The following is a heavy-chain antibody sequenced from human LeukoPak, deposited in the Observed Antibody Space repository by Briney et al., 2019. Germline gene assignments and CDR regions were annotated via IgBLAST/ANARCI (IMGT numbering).Heavy chain of an antibody. Sequence: PGGSLRLSCAASGISFSSSGMQWVRQAPGKGLKWVAVIWSDGSRKYYADSVKGRFTISRDNSKNTLYLQMDSLTAEDTAVYYCARDKGYCTGGNCYSYFDYWGQGTLVSVSS. J-gene: IGHJ4*02. CDR2: IWSDGSRK. CDR1: GISFSSSG. V-gene: IGHV3-33*01. D-gene: IGHD2-15*01. CDR3: ARDKGYCTGGNCYSYFDY.